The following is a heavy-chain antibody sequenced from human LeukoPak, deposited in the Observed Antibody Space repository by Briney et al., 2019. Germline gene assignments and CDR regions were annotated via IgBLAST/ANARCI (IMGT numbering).Heavy chain of an antibody. D-gene: IGHD3-22*01. J-gene: IGHJ4*02. CDR2: ISYDGINK. CDR1: GFTFSSYA. CDR3: ANAGDDGSGYYPDY. Sequence: PGGSLRLSCAASGFTFSSYAMHWVRQAPGKGLGWVAVISYDGINKYYADSVKGRFTISRDNSKNTLYLQMNSLRAEDTAVYYCANAGDDGSGYYPDYWGQGTLVTVSS. V-gene: IGHV3-30-3*01.